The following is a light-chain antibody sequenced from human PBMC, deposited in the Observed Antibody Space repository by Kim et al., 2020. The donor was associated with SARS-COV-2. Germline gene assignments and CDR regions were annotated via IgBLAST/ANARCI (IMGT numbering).Light chain of an antibody. CDR2: EVT. J-gene: IGLJ2*01. V-gene: IGLV2-8*01. CDR1: DSDVGGYNY. CDR3: SSYADSNTLV. Sequence: QSALTQPPSASGSPGQSVTISCTGTDSDVGGYNYVSWYQQHPGKAPKLMIYEVTKRPSGVPDRFSGSKSGNTASLTVSGLQAEDEADYYCSSYADSNTLVFGGGTQLTVL.